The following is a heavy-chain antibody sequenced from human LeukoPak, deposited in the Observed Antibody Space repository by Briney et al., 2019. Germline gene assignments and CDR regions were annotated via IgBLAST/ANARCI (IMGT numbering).Heavy chain of an antibody. CDR2: IYTSGST. D-gene: IGHD3-10*01. J-gene: IGHJ4*02. Sequence: SETLSLTCTVSGGSISSYYWSWIRQPAGKGLEWIGRIYTSGSTNYNPSLKSRATMSVDTSKNQFSLKLSSVTAADTAVYYCARVRKERFGELLSLDYWGQGTLVTVSS. V-gene: IGHV4-4*07. CDR1: GGSISSYY. CDR3: ARVRKERFGELLSLDY.